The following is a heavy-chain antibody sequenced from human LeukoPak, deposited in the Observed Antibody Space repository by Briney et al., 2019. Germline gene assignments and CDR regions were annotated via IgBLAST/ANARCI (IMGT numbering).Heavy chain of an antibody. CDR3: ATGREITMVRGVVYSYYGMDV. J-gene: IGHJ6*02. D-gene: IGHD3-10*01. CDR2: IYPGDSDT. V-gene: IGHV5-51*01. CDR1: GYSFTSYW. Sequence: GESLKISCKGSGYSFTSYWIGWVRQMPGKGLEWMGIIYPGDSDTRYSPAFQGQVTISADKSISTASLQWSSLKASDTAMYYCATGREITMVRGVVYSYYGMDVWGQGTTVTVSS.